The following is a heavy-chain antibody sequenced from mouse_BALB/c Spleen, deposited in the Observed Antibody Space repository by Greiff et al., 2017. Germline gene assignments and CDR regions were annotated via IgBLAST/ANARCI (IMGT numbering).Heavy chain of an antibody. J-gene: IGHJ2*01. CDR2: IWSGGST. CDR3: ARRGRYYFDY. CDR1: GFSLTSYG. Sequence: QVQLKESGPGLVPPSQSLSITCTVSGFSLTSYGVHWVRQAPGKGLEWLGVIWSGGSTDYNAAVISRLSISKDNSKSQVFFKMNSLQANDTAIYYCARRGRYYFDYWGQGTTLTVSS. V-gene: IGHV2-2*02.